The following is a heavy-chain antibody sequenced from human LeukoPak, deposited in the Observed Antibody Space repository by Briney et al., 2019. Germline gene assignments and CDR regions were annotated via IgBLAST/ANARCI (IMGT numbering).Heavy chain of an antibody. Sequence: GGSLRLSCAASGFTFSSYSMNWIRQAPGKGLEWVSSISSSTSYIYYADSVKGRFTISKDNAKNSLYLQMNSLRAEDTAVYYCARSYGDYSMWYFDYWGQGTLVTVSS. V-gene: IGHV3-21*01. CDR3: ARSYGDYSMWYFDY. CDR2: ISSSTSYI. D-gene: IGHD4-17*01. J-gene: IGHJ4*02. CDR1: GFTFSSYS.